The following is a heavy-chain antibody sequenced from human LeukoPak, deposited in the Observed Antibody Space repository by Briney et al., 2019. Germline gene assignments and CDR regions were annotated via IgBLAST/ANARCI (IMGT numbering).Heavy chain of an antibody. D-gene: IGHD5-18*01. Sequence: GGSQRLSCTASGFTFDDYAMHCVRQAPGKGLEWVSLISWDGDSTYYADSVKGRFTISRDNSKNSLYLQMNSLRPEDSALYYCGKGFGDTAIVPLDYWGQGTLVTVSS. CDR3: GKGFGDTAIVPLDY. V-gene: IGHV3-43D*03. J-gene: IGHJ4*02. CDR2: ISWDGDST. CDR1: GFTFDDYA.